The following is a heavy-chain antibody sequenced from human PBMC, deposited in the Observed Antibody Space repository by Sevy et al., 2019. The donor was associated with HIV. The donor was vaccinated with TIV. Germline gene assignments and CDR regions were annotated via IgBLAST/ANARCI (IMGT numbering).Heavy chain of an antibody. CDR3: AKEGYRLPGADAIDI. CDR2: ISGSGDTT. J-gene: IGHJ3*02. D-gene: IGHD3-16*01. CDR1: GFTFSYYA. Sequence: GGSLRLSCAASGFTFSYYAMTWVRQAPGKGLEWVSAISGSGDTTYYAGSVKGRFTISRDNSRGTRYLQINSLRAEDTAIYFCAKEGYRLPGADAIDIWGQGTMVTVSS. V-gene: IGHV3-23*01.